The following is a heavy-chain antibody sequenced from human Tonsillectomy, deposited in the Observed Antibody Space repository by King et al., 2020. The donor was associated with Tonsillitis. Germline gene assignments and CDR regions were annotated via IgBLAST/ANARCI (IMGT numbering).Heavy chain of an antibody. CDR2: INHSGST. CDR3: AREGYLSRDCSGGSCRYYFDY. CDR1: GGSFSGYY. V-gene: IGHV4-34*01. Sequence: VQLQQWGAGLMKPSETLSLTCAVYGGSFSGYYWSWIRQPPGKGLEWIGEINHSGSTNYNPSLKSRVTISVDTSKNQFSLKLSSVTAADTAVYYCAREGYLSRDCSGGSCRYYFDYWGQGSLVTVSS. D-gene: IGHD2-15*01. J-gene: IGHJ4*02.